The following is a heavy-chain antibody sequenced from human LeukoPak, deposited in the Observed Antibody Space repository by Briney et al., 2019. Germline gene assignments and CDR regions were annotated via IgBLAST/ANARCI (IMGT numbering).Heavy chain of an antibody. CDR2: IIPIFGTA. V-gene: IGHV1-69*05. CDR3: ARDGVVPAAITDYYYYYMDV. CDR1: GGTFSSYA. J-gene: IGHJ6*03. Sequence: SVKVSCKASGGTFSSYAISWVRQAPGQGLEWMGGIIPIFGTANYAQKFQGRVTITTDESTSTAYMELSSLRSEDTAVYYCARDGVVPAAITDYYYYYMDVWGKGTTVTVSS. D-gene: IGHD2-2*02.